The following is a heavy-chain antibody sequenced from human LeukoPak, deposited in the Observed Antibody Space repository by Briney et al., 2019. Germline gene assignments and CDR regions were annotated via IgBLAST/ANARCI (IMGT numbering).Heavy chain of an antibody. D-gene: IGHD2-2*01. CDR1: GGSISSSSYY. V-gene: IGHV4-61*05. Sequence: MTSETLSLTCTVSGGSISSSSYYWGWIRQPPGKGLEWIGYISHTGNTDYKSSLESRVTISLDRSNNQFSLILDSVTAADTAVYFCARFEAGVVAVPVRQPRPPPPRYFDFWGQGILVTVSS. CDR2: ISHTGNT. CDR3: ARFEAGVVAVPVRQPRPPPPRYFDF. J-gene: IGHJ4*02.